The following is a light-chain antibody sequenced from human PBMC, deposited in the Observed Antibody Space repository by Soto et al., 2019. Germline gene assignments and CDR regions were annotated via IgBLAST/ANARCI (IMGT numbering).Light chain of an antibody. V-gene: IGKV3-20*01. CDR3: QQYGNSLWT. J-gene: IGKJ1*01. Sequence: EIVLTQSPGTLSLSPGERATLSCRASQSVSSSYLAWFQQKPGQAPRLLIYGTSSRATGIPDRFSGSGSGTDFTLTINRLEPEDFAVDYCQQYGNSLWTFGQGTKVEIK. CDR1: QSVSSSY. CDR2: GTS.